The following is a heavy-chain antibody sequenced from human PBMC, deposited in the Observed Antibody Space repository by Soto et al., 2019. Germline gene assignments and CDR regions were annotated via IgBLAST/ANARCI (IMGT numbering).Heavy chain of an antibody. CDR1: EFSFSNYA. V-gene: IGHV3-30-3*01. CDR3: ARGRVMGGIDLNLYVMDV. Sequence: QVQLVESGGGVVQPGTSLRLPCAASEFSFSNYAIHWVRQAPGKGLEWVSSISYDGNYKYYADSVKGRFTISRDNSKNTLYLQMNSLRTEDTAVYYCARGRVMGGIDLNLYVMDVWGQGTTVTVSS. J-gene: IGHJ6*02. CDR2: ISYDGNYK. D-gene: IGHD5-12*01.